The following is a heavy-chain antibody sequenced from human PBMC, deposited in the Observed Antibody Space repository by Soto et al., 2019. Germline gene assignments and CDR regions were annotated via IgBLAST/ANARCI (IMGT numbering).Heavy chain of an antibody. CDR1: GGSISSYY. V-gene: IGHV4-59*01. Sequence: SETLSLTCTVSGGSISSYYWSWIRQPPGKGLEWIGYIYYSGSTDYNPSLKSRVTISVDTSKNQFSLKLSSVTAADTAVYYCAREGPAVTTRHYYYYGMDVWGQGTTVTVSS. CDR2: IYYSGST. D-gene: IGHD4-4*01. J-gene: IGHJ6*02. CDR3: AREGPAVTTRHYYYYGMDV.